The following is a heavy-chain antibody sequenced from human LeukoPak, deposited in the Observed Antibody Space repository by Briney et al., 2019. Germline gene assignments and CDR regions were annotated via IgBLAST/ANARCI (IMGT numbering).Heavy chain of an antibody. J-gene: IGHJ4*02. V-gene: IGHV3-30*02. CDR1: GFTFNTYG. CDR3: AKVASIVATIRWIH. CDR2: IRYYGSYK. D-gene: IGHD5-12*01. Sequence: PGGSLRLSCAASGFTFNTYGMHWVRQAPGKGLEWVAFIRYYGSYKYYADSVKGRFTISRDNSKNTLYLQMNSLRADDTAVYYCAKVASIVATIRWIHWGQGTLVTVSS.